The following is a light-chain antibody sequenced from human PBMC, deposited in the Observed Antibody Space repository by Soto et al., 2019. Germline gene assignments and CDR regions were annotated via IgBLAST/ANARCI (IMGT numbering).Light chain of an antibody. CDR2: GNS. J-gene: IGLJ1*01. CDR3: QSSGSSLIV. Sequence: QSVLTQPPPVSGAPGQRVTISCTGSSSNIGAGYDVHWYQQLPGTAPKLLMYGNSNRPSGVPDRFSGSKSGTSASLAITGLQAEDEDVYYCQSSGSSLIVFGTGTKVTVL. V-gene: IGLV1-40*01. CDR1: SSNIGAGYD.